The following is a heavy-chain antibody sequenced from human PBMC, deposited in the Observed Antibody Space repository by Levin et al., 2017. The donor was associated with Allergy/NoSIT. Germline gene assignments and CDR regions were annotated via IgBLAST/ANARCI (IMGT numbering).Heavy chain of an antibody. CDR3: ASLKGVWYFDL. CDR1: SASISTDY. J-gene: IGHJ2*01. V-gene: IGHV4-59*01. Sequence: KTSETLSLTCTVSSASISTDYWGWIRQIPGKGLEWLGYIHSSGSTEYNPSLQSRLTISIDTPRNQFSLKLSSMTAADTAVYYCASLKGVWYFDLWGRGTLVTVSS. CDR2: IHSSGST.